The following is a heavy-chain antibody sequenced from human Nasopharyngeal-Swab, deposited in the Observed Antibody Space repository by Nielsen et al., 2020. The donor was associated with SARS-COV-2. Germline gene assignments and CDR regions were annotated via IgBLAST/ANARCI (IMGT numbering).Heavy chain of an antibody. V-gene: IGHV3-33*08. CDR1: GFTFSSYE. J-gene: IGHJ4*02. CDR2: IWYDGSNK. CDR3: ARDREWVSFDY. D-gene: IGHD2-8*01. Sequence: GGSLRLSCAASGFTFSSYEMNWVRQAPGKGLEWVAVIWYDGSNKYYADSVKGRFTISRDNSKNTLYLQMNSLRAEDTAVYYCARDREWVSFDYWGQGTLVTVSS.